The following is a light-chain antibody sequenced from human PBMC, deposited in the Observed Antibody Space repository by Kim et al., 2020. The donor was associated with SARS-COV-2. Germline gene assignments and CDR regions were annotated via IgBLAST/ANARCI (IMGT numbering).Light chain of an antibody. CDR1: QSVTIN. CDR3: QQYNNWPRT. V-gene: IGKV3-15*01. J-gene: IGKJ1*01. CDR2: GAS. Sequence: EIVMTQSPATLSVSPGERATLSCRASQSVTINLAWYQQKPGQAPRLLIYGASTRATGIPATFSGSGAGTQFTLTISSLQSEDFAVYYCQQYNNWPRTFGQGTKVDIK.